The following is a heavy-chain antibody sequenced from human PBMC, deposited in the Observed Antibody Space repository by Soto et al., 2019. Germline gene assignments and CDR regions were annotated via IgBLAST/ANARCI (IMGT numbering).Heavy chain of an antibody. Sequence: EVQLVESGGGLVKPGGSLRLSCAASGFTFSSYSMNWVRQAPGKGLEWVSSISSSSSYIYYADSVKGRFTISRDNAKNSLYLQMNSLSAEDTAVYYCARYYSSGRPAKIYYYYGMDVWGQGTTVTVSS. CDR3: ARYYSSGRPAKIYYYYGMDV. V-gene: IGHV3-21*01. D-gene: IGHD3-10*01. CDR1: GFTFSSYS. CDR2: ISSSSSYI. J-gene: IGHJ6*02.